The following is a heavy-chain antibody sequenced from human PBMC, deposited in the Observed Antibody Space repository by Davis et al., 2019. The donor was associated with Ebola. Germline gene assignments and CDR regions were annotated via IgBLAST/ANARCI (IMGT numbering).Heavy chain of an antibody. Sequence: SETLSLTCTVSGGSVSSSGYYWSWIRQPPGKGLEWIGYIHSTGNTNYNPSFKSRVSISLDTSKDNFSLKLSSVTAADTAVYYCAREERQLVLFDPWGQGTLVTVSS. J-gene: IGHJ5*02. CDR2: IHSTGNT. CDR3: AREERQLVLFDP. D-gene: IGHD1-1*01. V-gene: IGHV4-61*03. CDR1: GGSVSSSGYY.